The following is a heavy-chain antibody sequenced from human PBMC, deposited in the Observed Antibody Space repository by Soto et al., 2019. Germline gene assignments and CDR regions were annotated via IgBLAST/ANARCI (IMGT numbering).Heavy chain of an antibody. V-gene: IGHV3-23*01. Sequence: GGSLRLSCAASGFTFSSYAMSWVRQAPGKGLEWVSVITGSGSNKYYADSVKGRFTISRDNSKNTLYLQMNSLRAEDTAVYYCAKSTTYYYYYGMDVWGQGTTVTVSS. D-gene: IGHD1-7*01. CDR3: AKSTTYYYYYGMDV. CDR2: ITGSGSNK. CDR1: GFTFSSYA. J-gene: IGHJ6*02.